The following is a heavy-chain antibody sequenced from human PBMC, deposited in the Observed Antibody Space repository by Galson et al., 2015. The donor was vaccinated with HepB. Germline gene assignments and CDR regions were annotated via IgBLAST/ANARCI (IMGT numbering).Heavy chain of an antibody. CDR1: GFTFSSYS. V-gene: IGHV3-21*01. J-gene: IGHJ4*02. Sequence: SLRLSCAASGFTFSSYSMNWVRQAPGKGLEWVSSISSSSSYIYYADSVKGRFTISRDNAKNSLYLQMNSLRVEDTAVYYCARDPGYYDSSGYIDYWGQGTLVTVSS. CDR2: ISSSSSYI. CDR3: ARDPGYYDSSGYIDY. D-gene: IGHD3-22*01.